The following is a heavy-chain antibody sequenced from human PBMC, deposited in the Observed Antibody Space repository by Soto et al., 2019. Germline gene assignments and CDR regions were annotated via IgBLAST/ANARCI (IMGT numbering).Heavy chain of an antibody. CDR1: NFTFSNYG. J-gene: IGHJ4*02. V-gene: IGHV3-30*18. CDR3: AKDGADTGTYYFDY. CDR2: ISNDGSNK. Sequence: QVQLVESGGGVVQPGRSLRLSCAASNFTFSNYGMHWVRQAPGKGLEWVALISNDGSNKYYTDSVKGRFTISRDNSRNTLSLQMNSLRADGTAVYYCAKDGADTGTYYFDYWGQGTLITVSS. D-gene: IGHD1-26*01.